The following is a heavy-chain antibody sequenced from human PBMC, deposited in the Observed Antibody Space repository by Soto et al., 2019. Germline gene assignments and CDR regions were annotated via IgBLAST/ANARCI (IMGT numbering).Heavy chain of an antibody. J-gene: IGHJ6*02. D-gene: IGHD1-1*01. V-gene: IGHV4-34*01. CDR2: ASHTGGT. CDR1: GGSFSGWH. CDR3: ARSRNLDV. Sequence: QVQVQQWGAGLLKFSETLSLTCAVNGGSFSGWHWNWIRQPPGKGLEWIGEASHTGGTNYNPSLESRVTRSVDRSRNQLSLKLTSVSAADTAVYYCARSRNLDVWGRGTTVIVSS.